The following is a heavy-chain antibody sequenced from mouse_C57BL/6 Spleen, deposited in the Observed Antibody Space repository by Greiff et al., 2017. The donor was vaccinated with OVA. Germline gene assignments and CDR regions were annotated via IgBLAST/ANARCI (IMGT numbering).Heavy chain of an antibody. Sequence: QVQLQQSGPELVKPGASVKISCKASGYAFSSSWMNWVKQRPGKGLEWIGRIYPGDGDTNYNGKFKGKATLTADKSSSTAYMQLSSLTSEDSAVYFCASTSTDYWGQGTTLTVSS. J-gene: IGHJ2*01. V-gene: IGHV1-82*01. CDR1: GYAFSSSW. D-gene: IGHD1-1*01. CDR3: ASTSTDY. CDR2: IYPGDGDT.